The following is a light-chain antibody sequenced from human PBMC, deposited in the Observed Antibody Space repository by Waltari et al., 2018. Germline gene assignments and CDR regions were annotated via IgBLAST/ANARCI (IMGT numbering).Light chain of an antibody. CDR3: QQRSNWPPSIT. Sequence: EIVLTQSPATLSWAPGERATLSSSASPSVNNYLAWYQHKPGQTPRLLIYGVSNRATGIPARFSGSGSGTDFTLTISSLEPEDFAVYYCQQRSNWPPSITFGQGTRLEIK. V-gene: IGKV3-11*01. CDR1: PSVNNY. J-gene: IGKJ5*01. CDR2: GVS.